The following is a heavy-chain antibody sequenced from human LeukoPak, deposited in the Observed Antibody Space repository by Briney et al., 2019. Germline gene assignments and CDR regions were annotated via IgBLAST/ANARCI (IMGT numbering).Heavy chain of an antibody. CDR2: IYYSGST. Sequence: SETLSLTCTVSGGSMSGLHWSWIRQPPGRGLEWIGYIYYSGSTNYNPSLKSRVTISVDTSKNQFSLKLSSVTAADTAVYYCARSSVAGTQIDYWGQGTLVTVSS. CDR1: GGSMSGLH. D-gene: IGHD6-19*01. J-gene: IGHJ4*02. V-gene: IGHV4-59*11. CDR3: ARSSVAGTQIDY.